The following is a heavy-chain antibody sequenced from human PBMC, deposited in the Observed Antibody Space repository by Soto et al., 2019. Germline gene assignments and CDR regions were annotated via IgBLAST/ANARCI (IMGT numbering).Heavy chain of an antibody. V-gene: IGHV1-69*06. J-gene: IGHJ4*02. CDR2: IIPLFGTP. CDR3: ARGWETVGTTTPFAY. CDR1: GGTFSNYA. D-gene: IGHD1-26*01. Sequence: VKVSCKASGGTFSNYAINWVRQAPGQGLEWMGGIIPLFGTPNYAQKFQGRVTFTAHKSTSTAYMELRSLRSDDTAVYYCARGWETVGTTTPFAYWGQGTLVTVSS.